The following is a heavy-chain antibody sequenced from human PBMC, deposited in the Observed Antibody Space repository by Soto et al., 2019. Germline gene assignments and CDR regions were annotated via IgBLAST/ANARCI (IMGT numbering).Heavy chain of an antibody. CDR1: GFTFSSYA. CDR3: VKGDPDNHYYSGMDV. CDR2: ISGSGYNT. D-gene: IGHD3-9*01. J-gene: IGHJ6*02. Sequence: GGSLRLSCAASGFTFSSYAMTWVRQAPGKGLEWVSGISGSGYNTYYAHSVKGRFSTSRDNSENTLYLQMSNLRADDSALYYCVKGDPDNHYYSGMDVWGQGTTVTVSS. V-gene: IGHV3-23*01.